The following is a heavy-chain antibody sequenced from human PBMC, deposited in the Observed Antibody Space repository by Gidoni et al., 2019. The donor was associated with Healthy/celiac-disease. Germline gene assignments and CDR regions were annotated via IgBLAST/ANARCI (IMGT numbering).Heavy chain of an antibody. CDR3: ARSTEMATIYFDL. D-gene: IGHD5-12*01. CDR1: GFTVSSNY. Sequence: EVQLVESGGGLVQPGGSLRLSCAASGFTVSSNYMSWVRQAPGKGLEWVSVIYSGGSTYYADSVKGRFTISRDNSKNTLYLQMNSLRAEDTAVYYCARSTEMATIYFDLWGRGTLVTVSS. V-gene: IGHV3-66*01. J-gene: IGHJ2*01. CDR2: IYSGGST.